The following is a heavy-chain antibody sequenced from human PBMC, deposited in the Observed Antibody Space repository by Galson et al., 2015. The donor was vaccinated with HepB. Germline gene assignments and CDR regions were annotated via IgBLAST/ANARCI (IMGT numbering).Heavy chain of an antibody. D-gene: IGHD2-15*01. J-gene: IGHJ4*02. CDR3: AKDRRIYCSGGSCYLFDY. V-gene: IGHV3-30*18. CDR1: GFTFSSYG. Sequence: SLRLSCAASGFTFSSYGMHWVRQAPGKGLEWVAVISYDGSNKYYADSVKGRFTISRDNSKNTLYLQMNSLRAEDTAVYYCAKDRRIYCSGGSCYLFDYWGQGTLVTVSS. CDR2: ISYDGSNK.